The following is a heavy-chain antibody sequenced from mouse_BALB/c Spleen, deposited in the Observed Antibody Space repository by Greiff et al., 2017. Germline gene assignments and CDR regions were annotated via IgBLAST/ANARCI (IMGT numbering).Heavy chain of an antibody. Sequence: EVKLMESGGGLVQPGGSRKLSCAASGFTFSSFGMHWVRQAPEKGLEWVAYISSGSSTIYYADTVKGRFTISRDNPKNTLFLQMTSLRSEDTAMYYCARGRGNYGWFAYWGQGTLVTVSA. CDR1: GFTFSSFG. CDR3: ARGRGNYGWFAY. V-gene: IGHV5-17*02. J-gene: IGHJ3*01. CDR2: ISSGSSTI. D-gene: IGHD2-1*01.